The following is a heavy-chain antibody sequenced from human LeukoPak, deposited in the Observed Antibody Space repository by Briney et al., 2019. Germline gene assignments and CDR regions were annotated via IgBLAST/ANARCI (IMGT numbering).Heavy chain of an antibody. Sequence: PGGSLRLSCAASGFTFSSYDMSWVRQAPGKGLEWVSSISASGGSTYYADSVKGPFTISRDNSKNTLYLQMNSLRAEDTAVYYCAKDSWYGVGSYFDYWGQGSLVTVSS. CDR1: GFTFSSYD. CDR3: AKDSWYGVGSYFDY. D-gene: IGHD6-13*01. J-gene: IGHJ4*02. CDR2: ISASGGST. V-gene: IGHV3-23*01.